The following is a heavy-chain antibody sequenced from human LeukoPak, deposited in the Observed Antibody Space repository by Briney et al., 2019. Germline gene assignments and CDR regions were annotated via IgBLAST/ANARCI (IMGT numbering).Heavy chain of an antibody. CDR1: GFTFSSYE. D-gene: IGHD6-19*01. V-gene: IGHV3-48*03. Sequence: GGSLRLSCAASGFTFSSYEMNWVRQAPGKGLEWVSYISSSGSTIYHADSVKGRFTISRDNAKNSLYLQMNSLRAEDTAVYYCARVLAVAVALDYWGQGTLVTVSS. CDR2: ISSSGSTI. J-gene: IGHJ4*02. CDR3: ARVLAVAVALDY.